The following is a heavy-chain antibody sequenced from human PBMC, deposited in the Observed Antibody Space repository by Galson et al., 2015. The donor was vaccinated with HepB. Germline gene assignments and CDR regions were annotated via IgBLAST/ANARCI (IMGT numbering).Heavy chain of an antibody. CDR2: ISYDGSNK. Sequence: SLRLSCAASGFTFSSYAMHWVRQAPGKGLEWVAVISYDGSNKYYADSVKGRFTISRDNSKNTLYLQMNSLRAEDTAVYYCARHDCGDYVFDYWGQGTLVTVSS. D-gene: IGHD4-17*01. CDR3: ARHDCGDYVFDY. V-gene: IGHV3-30*04. CDR1: GFTFSSYA. J-gene: IGHJ4*02.